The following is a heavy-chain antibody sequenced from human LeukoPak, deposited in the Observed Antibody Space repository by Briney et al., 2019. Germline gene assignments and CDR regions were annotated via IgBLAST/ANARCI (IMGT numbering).Heavy chain of an antibody. V-gene: IGHV3-11*05. J-gene: IGHJ6*02. CDR3: SGVIYGMDV. Sequence: KTGGSLRLSCAASGFTFSDYYMSWIRQAPGKGLEWVSYISSSSSYTNYADSVKGRFTISRDNAKNSLYLHMNSLRAEGTAVYYCSGVIYGMDVWGQGTTVTVSS. CDR2: ISSSSSYT. CDR1: GFTFSDYY.